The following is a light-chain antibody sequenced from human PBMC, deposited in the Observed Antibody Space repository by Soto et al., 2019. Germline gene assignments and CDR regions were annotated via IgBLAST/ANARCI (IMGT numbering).Light chain of an antibody. Sequence: EFVLTQSPGTLSLSPGERATLSCRASQSVSSSYLAWYQQKPGQAPRILIYGASTRATGITDRCSGSGSGTDFTLTISRLEPEDFAVYYWQQYGSTPPLTFGGGTKVEIK. V-gene: IGKV3-20*01. CDR1: QSVSSSY. CDR2: GAS. CDR3: QQYGSTPPLT. J-gene: IGKJ4*01.